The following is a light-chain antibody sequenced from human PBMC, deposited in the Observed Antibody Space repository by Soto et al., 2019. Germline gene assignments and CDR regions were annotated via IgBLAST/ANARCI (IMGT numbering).Light chain of an antibody. CDR1: QSVSSN. Sequence: EIVMTQSPATLSVSPGERATLSCSASQSVSSNLAWYQQKPGQAPRLLIYGASTRATGIPARFSGSGSGTDFTLTISSLQSEDFAVYYCQQYNNWPPRGTFGQGTKVEIK. CDR3: QQYNNWPPRGT. CDR2: GAS. V-gene: IGKV3-15*01. J-gene: IGKJ1*01.